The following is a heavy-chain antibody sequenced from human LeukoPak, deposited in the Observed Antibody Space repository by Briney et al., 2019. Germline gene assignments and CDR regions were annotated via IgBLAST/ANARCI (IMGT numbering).Heavy chain of an antibody. Sequence: ASVKVSCKASGYTFTDYFMYWVRQTPGQGLEWMGWINPNSGDTNYAQNFQGRVTMTRDTSISTAYVELNRLRSDDTAVYYCARRTAVTSGFDYWGQGTLVSVSS. CDR2: INPNSGDT. D-gene: IGHD6-19*01. J-gene: IGHJ4*02. V-gene: IGHV1-2*02. CDR1: GYTFTDYF. CDR3: ARRTAVTSGFDY.